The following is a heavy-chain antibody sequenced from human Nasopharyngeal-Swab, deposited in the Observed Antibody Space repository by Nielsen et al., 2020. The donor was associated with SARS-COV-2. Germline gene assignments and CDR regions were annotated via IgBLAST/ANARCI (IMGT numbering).Heavy chain of an antibody. D-gene: IGHD2-8*01. CDR2: ISYDGIKK. V-gene: IGHV3-30*18. CDR3: AKDHQLIRNYYYYDMDD. Sequence: VRQAPGKGLEWMAVISYDGIKKYYADSVKGRFTLSRDNSKNTLYLQMNSLRTEDTAVYYCAKDHQLIRNYYYYDMDDWGQGTTVTVSS. J-gene: IGHJ6*02.